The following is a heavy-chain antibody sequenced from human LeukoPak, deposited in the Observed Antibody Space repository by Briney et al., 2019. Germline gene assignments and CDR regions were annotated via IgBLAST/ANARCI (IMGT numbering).Heavy chain of an antibody. D-gene: IGHD1-26*01. CDR3: ANQKYSGSYGADY. Sequence: PGGSLRLSCAASGLILSNFGMHWFRQAPGKGLEWVAFILYDGNNKDYADSVKGRFTISRDNSKNTLYLQMNSLRAEDTAVYYCANQKYSGSYGADYWGQGTLVTVSS. J-gene: IGHJ4*02. CDR1: GLILSNFG. CDR2: ILYDGNNK. V-gene: IGHV3-30*02.